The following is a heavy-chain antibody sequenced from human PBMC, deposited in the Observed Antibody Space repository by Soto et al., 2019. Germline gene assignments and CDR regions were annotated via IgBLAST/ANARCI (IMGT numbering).Heavy chain of an antibody. Sequence: QVQLQQWGAGLLKPSGTLSLTCAVYGGSFRGYYWSWIRQPPGKGREWIGEITHSGVTNYKPSLKRRVTISVDTSKKQFSLQLKSVTAADTALYDCARFSGSYDYAMDVWGQVSTVTVSS. CDR1: GGSFRGYY. J-gene: IGHJ6*02. CDR3: ARFSGSYDYAMDV. V-gene: IGHV4-34*01. CDR2: ITHSGVT. D-gene: IGHD6-19*01.